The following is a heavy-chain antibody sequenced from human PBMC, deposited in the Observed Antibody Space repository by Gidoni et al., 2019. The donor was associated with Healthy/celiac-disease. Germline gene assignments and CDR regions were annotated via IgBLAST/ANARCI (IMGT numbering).Heavy chain of an antibody. CDR3: ARHVGEAGYCSSTSCYNWFDP. CDR1: GGSISSYY. D-gene: IGHD2-2*01. J-gene: IGHJ5*02. CDR2: IYYSGST. V-gene: IGHV4-59*08. Sequence: QVQLQESGPGLVKPSETLSLTCTVSGGSISSYYSSWIRQPPGKGLEWIGYIYYSGSTNYNPSLKSRVTISVDTSKNQFSLKLSSGTAADTAVYYCARHVGEAGYCSSTSCYNWFDPWGQGTLVTVSS.